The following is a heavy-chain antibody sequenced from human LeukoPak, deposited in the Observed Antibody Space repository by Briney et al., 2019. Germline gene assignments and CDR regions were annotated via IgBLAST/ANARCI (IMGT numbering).Heavy chain of an antibody. CDR1: GGSISSGSYY. J-gene: IGHJ6*03. CDR2: IYTSGST. V-gene: IGHV4-61*02. D-gene: IGHD5-24*01. Sequence: SETLSLTCTVSGGSISSGSYYWSWIRQPAGKGLVWIGRIYTSGSTNYNPSLKSRVTISVDTSKNQFSLKLSSVTAADTAVYYCARAPVEMATIYYYYYMDVWGKGTTVTVSS. CDR3: ARAPVEMATIYYYYYMDV.